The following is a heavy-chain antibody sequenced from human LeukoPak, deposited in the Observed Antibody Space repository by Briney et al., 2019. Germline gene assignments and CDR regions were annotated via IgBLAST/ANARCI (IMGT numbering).Heavy chain of an antibody. Sequence: SGGSLRLSCAASGFTFSSYEMNWVRQAPGKGLEWVSYISSSGSTIYYADSVKGRLTISRDNAKNSLYLQMNSLRAEDTAVYYCALAATYYYYGMDVWGKGTTVTVSS. CDR2: ISSSGSTI. D-gene: IGHD2-15*01. J-gene: IGHJ6*04. CDR3: ALAATYYYYGMDV. V-gene: IGHV3-48*03. CDR1: GFTFSSYE.